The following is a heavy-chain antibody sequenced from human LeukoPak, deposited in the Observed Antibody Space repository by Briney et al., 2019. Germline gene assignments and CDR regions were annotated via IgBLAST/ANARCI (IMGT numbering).Heavy chain of an antibody. CDR1: GTSMINSHY. D-gene: IGHD2-21*02. J-gene: IGHJ3*01. CDR3: ARNMTAITRLDVFDL. CDR2: IYYSGST. Sequence: SETLSLTCTVSGTSMINSHYWGWIRQSPGKGLEWIGSIYYSGSTFYNPSLKSRITISVDTSKDHFSLELRSVTAADTAIYYCARNMTAITRLDVFDLWGPGTMVTVSS. V-gene: IGHV4-39*02.